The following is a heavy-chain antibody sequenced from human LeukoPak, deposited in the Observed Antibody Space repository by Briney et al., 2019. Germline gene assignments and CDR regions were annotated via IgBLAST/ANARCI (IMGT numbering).Heavy chain of an antibody. V-gene: IGHV4-34*01. D-gene: IGHD2-15*01. J-gene: IGHJ4*02. Sequence: PSETLSLTCAVYGGSFGGYYWSWIRQLPGKGLEWIGEINHSGSTNYNPSLKSRVTISVDTSKNQFSLKLSSVTAADTAVYYCARGRRYRGYCSGGSCYGGFDYWGQGTLVTVSS. CDR3: ARGRRYRGYCSGGSCYGGFDY. CDR1: GGSFGGYY. CDR2: INHSGST.